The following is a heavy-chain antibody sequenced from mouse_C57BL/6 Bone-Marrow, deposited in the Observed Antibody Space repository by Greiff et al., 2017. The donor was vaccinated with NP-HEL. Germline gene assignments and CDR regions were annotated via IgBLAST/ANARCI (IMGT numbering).Heavy chain of an antibody. J-gene: IGHJ3*01. CDR2: IHPNSGST. Sequence: QVQLQQPGAELVKPGASVKLSCKASGYTFTSYWMHWVKQRPGQGLEWIGMIHPNSGSTNYNEKFKSKATLTVDKSSSTAYMQLSSLTSEDAAVYDCARSGYYYGSSYRAWFAYWGQGPLVTVSA. D-gene: IGHD1-1*01. CDR3: ARSGYYYGSSYRAWFAY. CDR1: GYTFTSYW. V-gene: IGHV1-64*01.